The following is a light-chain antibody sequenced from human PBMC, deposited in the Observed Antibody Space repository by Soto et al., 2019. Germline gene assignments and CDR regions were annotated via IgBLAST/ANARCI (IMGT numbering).Light chain of an antibody. Sequence: QSALTQPASVSGSPGQSITISSTGTSSDVGGYNYVSWYQQHPGKAPKLMIYEVSNRPSGVSNRFSGSKSVNTASLTISGLQAEDEADYYCSSYTSSSTLVVFGGGTKLTVL. CDR2: EVS. CDR1: SSDVGGYNY. CDR3: SSYTSSSTLVV. V-gene: IGLV2-14*01. J-gene: IGLJ2*01.